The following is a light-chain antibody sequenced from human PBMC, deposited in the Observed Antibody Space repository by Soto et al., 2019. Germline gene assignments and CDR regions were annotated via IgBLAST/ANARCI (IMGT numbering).Light chain of an antibody. CDR2: GAS. J-gene: IGKJ4*01. CDR1: QSVSSN. CDR3: QQYGRSPLT. Sequence: ESVLTQSPATLSVSPGERATLSCRASQSVSSNLAWYQQKPGQAPRLLIYGASTRATGIPARFSGSGSGTDFTLTISRLEPEDFAVYHCQQYGRSPLTFGGGTKVDIK. V-gene: IGKV3-20*01.